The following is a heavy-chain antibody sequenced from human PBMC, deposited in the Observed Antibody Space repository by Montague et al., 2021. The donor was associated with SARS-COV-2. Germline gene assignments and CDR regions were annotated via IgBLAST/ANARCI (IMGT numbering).Heavy chain of an antibody. D-gene: IGHD3-10*01. CDR1: GFSFSNYA. CDR3: ARDAMVWGYGRNEFDY. CDR2: ISYGGINK. Sequence: SLSLSLSASGFSFSNYAIHWVRQAPGKGLEWVAIISYGGINKNYAESVKGRFTISRDNSKNTVYLQMNSLRPEDTAVYYCARDAMVWGYGRNEFDYWGQGTLVTVSS. J-gene: IGHJ4*02. V-gene: IGHV3-30-3*01.